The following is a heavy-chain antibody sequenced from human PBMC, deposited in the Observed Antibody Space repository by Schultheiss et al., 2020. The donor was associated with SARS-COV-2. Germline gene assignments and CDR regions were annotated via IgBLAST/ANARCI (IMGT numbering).Heavy chain of an antibody. CDR1: GGSFSGHY. D-gene: IGHD4-17*01. Sequence: SQTLSLTCAVYGGSFSGHYWSWIRQPPGKGLEWIGEINHSGSTNYSPSLKSRVTISVDTSKNQFSLKLSSVTAADTAVYYCASTAVTTNDYYYYYYMDVWGKGTTVTVSS. CDR2: INHSGST. J-gene: IGHJ6*03. V-gene: IGHV4-34*01. CDR3: ASTAVTTNDYYYYYYMDV.